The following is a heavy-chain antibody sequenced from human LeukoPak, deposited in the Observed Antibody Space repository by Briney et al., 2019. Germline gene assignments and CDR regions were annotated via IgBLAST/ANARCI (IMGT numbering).Heavy chain of an antibody. Sequence: GGSLRLSCAASGFTFSRYWMSWVRQAPGNGLEWVANIKQDGSEKYHVDSMKGRFTISRDNAKNSLYLQINSLRAEDTAVYYCARDRDDFWSGSMGDYWGQGTLVTVSS. V-gene: IGHV3-7*01. CDR3: ARDRDDFWSGSMGDY. CDR1: GFTFSRYW. J-gene: IGHJ4*02. CDR2: IKQDGSEK. D-gene: IGHD3-3*01.